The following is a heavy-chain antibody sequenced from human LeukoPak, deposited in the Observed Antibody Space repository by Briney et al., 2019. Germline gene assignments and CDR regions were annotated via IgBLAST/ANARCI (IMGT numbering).Heavy chain of an antibody. V-gene: IGHV3-73*01. J-gene: IGHJ5*02. D-gene: IGHD3-22*01. Sequence: PGGSLRLSCAASGFTFSGSAIHWVRQASGKGLEWVGRIRGKANSYATAYAASVKGRFTISRDDSKDTAYLQMNSLKTEDTAVYYCIASAYDSSWVLTWGQGTLVTVSS. CDR3: IASAYDSSWVLT. CDR2: IRGKANSYAT. CDR1: GFTFSGSA.